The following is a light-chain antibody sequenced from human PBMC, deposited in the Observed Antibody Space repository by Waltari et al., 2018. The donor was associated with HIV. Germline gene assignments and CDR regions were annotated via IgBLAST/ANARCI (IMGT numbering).Light chain of an antibody. CDR1: RFISNH. CDR2: ASS. Sequence: DIQMTQSPSSLSASVGDRVTITCRASRFISNHLNWYRQRPGEAPKVLISASSNLQGGVPSTFSGSGSGTDFTLTITSLQPEDSATYFFQQSYSLPLTFGPGTKVEIK. CDR3: QQSYSLPLT. V-gene: IGKV1-39*01. J-gene: IGKJ3*01.